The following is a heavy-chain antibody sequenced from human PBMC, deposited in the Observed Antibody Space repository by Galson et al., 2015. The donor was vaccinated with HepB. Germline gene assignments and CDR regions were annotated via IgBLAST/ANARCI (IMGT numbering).Heavy chain of an antibody. Sequence: SVKVSCKASGFTFTSSAVQWVRQARGQRLEWIGWIVVGSGNTNYAQKFQERVTITRDMSTSTAYMELSSLRSEDTAVYYCAAGYYYDSSGVDAFDIWGQGTMVTVSS. J-gene: IGHJ3*02. CDR1: GFTFTSSA. CDR3: AAGYYYDSSGVDAFDI. CDR2: IVVGSGNT. D-gene: IGHD3-22*01. V-gene: IGHV1-58*01.